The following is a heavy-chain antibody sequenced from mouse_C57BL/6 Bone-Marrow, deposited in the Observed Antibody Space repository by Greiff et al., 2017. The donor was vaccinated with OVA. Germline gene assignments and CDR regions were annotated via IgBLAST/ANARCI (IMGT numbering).Heavy chain of an antibody. CDR2: IWGGGGT. D-gene: IGHD2-3*01. Sequence: VKVVESGPGLVAPSQSLSITCTVSGFSLTSYGVDWVRQPPGKGLEWLGVIWGGGGTNYNSALMSRLSISKDNSKSQVFLKMNSLQTDDTAMYYCAKRGGDGYYVGFAYWGQGTLVTVSA. CDR3: AKRGGDGYYVGFAY. CDR1: GFSLTSYG. J-gene: IGHJ3*01. V-gene: IGHV2-9*01.